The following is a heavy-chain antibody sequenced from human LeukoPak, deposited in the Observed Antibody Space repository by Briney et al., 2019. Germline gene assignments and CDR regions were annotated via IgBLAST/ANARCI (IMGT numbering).Heavy chain of an antibody. CDR2: ISTADTNK. CDR1: GFTFRSYE. Sequence: GGSLRLSCAASGFTFRSYEMNWVRQAPGKGLEWVSYISTADTNKYYADSVKGRFTVSRDNAKNSLYLQMNSLRAEDTAVYYCGRLRASLDYWGQGTLVTVSS. CDR3: GRLRASLDY. J-gene: IGHJ4*02. V-gene: IGHV3-48*03. D-gene: IGHD3-10*01.